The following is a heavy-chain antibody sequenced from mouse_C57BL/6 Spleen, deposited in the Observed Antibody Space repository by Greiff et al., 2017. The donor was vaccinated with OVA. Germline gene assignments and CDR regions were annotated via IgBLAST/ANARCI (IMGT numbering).Heavy chain of an antibody. D-gene: IGHD2-4*01. V-gene: IGHV1-59*01. J-gene: IGHJ3*01. CDR3: ARDDYDRFAY. CDR1: GYTFTSYW. CDR2: IDPSDSYT. Sequence: QVQLKQPGAELVRPGTSVKLSCKASGYTFTSYWMHWVKQRPGQGLEWIGVIDPSDSYTNYNQKFKGKATLTVDTSSSTAYMQLSSLTSEDSAVYYCARDDYDRFAYWGQGTLVTVSA.